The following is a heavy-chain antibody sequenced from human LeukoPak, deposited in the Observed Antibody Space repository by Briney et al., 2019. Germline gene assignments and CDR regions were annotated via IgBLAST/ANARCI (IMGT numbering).Heavy chain of an antibody. CDR1: GFTFDDYA. D-gene: IGHD3-16*01. J-gene: IGHJ6*03. CDR2: ISWDGGST. Sequence: GGSLRLSCAASGFTFDDYAMHWFLQAPGKGLEWVSLISWDGGSTYYADSVKGRFTISRGNSKNSLYLQMNSLRAEDTALYYCATLGGSYYYYMDVWGKGTTVTVSS. V-gene: IGHV3-43D*03. CDR3: ATLGGSYYYYMDV.